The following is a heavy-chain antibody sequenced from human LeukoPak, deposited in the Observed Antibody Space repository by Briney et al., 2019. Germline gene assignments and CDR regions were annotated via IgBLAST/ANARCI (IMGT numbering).Heavy chain of an antibody. CDR1: GFTFSTYS. CDR3: TRDQGAGTHRSFGMDV. D-gene: IGHD3-10*01. CDR2: ISSTSTYI. Sequence: PGGSLRLSCAASGFTFSTYSMSWVRQAPGKGLEWVSSISSTSTYIFYADSVKGRFTISKDNAKSSLYLQMNSLRAEDTAIYHCTRDQGAGTHRSFGMDVWGQGTSVTVSS. J-gene: IGHJ6*02. V-gene: IGHV3-21*01.